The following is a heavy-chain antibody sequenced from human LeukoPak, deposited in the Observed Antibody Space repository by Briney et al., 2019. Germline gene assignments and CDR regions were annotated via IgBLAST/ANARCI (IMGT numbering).Heavy chain of an antibody. CDR1: GGSFSGYY. CDR3: AKENYPSSSWYPYGMDV. J-gene: IGHJ6*02. V-gene: IGHV4-34*09. D-gene: IGHD6-13*01. CDR2: INHSGST. Sequence: SETLSLTCAVYGGSFSGYYWSWIRQPPGKGLEWIGEINHSGSTNYNPSLKSRVTISVDTSKNQFSLRLSSVTAADTAVYYCAKENYPSSSWYPYGMDVWGQGTTVTVSS.